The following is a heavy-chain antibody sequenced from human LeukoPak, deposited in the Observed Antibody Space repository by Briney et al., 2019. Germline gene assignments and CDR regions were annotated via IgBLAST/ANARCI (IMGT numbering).Heavy chain of an antibody. Sequence: ASVKVSCKASGYTFTGYYMHWVRQAPGQGLEWMGWINPNSGGTNYAQKFQGRVTMTRDMSISTAYMELSRLRSDDTAVYYCARAAMNLDGYNWWYFDYWGQGTLVTVSS. CDR1: GYTFTGYY. D-gene: IGHD5-24*01. CDR2: INPNSGGT. J-gene: IGHJ4*02. CDR3: ARAAMNLDGYNWWYFDY. V-gene: IGHV1-2*02.